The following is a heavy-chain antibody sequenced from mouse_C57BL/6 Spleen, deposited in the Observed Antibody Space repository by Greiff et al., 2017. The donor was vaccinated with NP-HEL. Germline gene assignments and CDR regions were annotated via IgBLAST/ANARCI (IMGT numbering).Heavy chain of an antibody. D-gene: IGHD1-1*01. Sequence: VKLVETGGGLVRPGTSLKLSCVTSGFTFTNYRMHWVRQPPGKRLEWIAVITVKSDNYGANYEESVKGRFAISRDDSKCSVYLEMHRLREADTPTHFCSRSTFAYWSQGSLVTLSA. CDR3: SRSTFAY. J-gene: IGHJ3*01. V-gene: IGHV13-2*01. CDR1: GFTFTNYR. CDR2: ITVKSDNYGA.